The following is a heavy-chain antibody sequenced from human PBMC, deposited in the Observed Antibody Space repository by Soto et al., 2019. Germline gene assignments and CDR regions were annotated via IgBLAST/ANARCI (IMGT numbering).Heavy chain of an antibody. D-gene: IGHD2-2*01. J-gene: IGHJ3*02. CDR2: IKEDGSET. Sequence: GGSLRLSCAASGFTFTTYWMNWVRQDPGKGLEWVATIKEDGSETFYVDSVKGRFTISRDNAKNSLFLQMTSLRVEDTAVYYCVSAIGYIWGHGTLVTVSS. CDR1: GFTFTTYW. V-gene: IGHV3-7*05. CDR3: VSAIGYI.